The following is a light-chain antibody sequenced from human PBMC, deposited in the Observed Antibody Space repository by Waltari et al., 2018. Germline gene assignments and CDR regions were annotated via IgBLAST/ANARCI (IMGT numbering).Light chain of an antibody. Sequence: DVVLTQSPLSLPVTLGQPASTSCKSSQTLVHSDGNTYFAWLHQRPGQSPRRLIYKVSNRESGVPDRFSASGSGTDFTLKISRVEAEDVGVYYCMQGTHWPLTFGGGTKVEMK. J-gene: IGKJ4*01. CDR1: QTLVHSDGNTY. CDR2: KVS. V-gene: IGKV2-30*02. CDR3: MQGTHWPLT.